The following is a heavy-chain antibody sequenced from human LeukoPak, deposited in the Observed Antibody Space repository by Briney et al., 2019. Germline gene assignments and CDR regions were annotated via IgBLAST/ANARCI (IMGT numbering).Heavy chain of an antibody. Sequence: GGSLRLSCAASGFTVSRNYMSWVRQAPGKGLEWVSVLYSDGSTYHADSVKGRFTISRDNSENTLYLQMNSLRAEDTAVYYCASGSYGPKTPWGQGTLVTVSS. J-gene: IGHJ5*02. D-gene: IGHD1-26*01. CDR2: LYSDGST. CDR1: GFTVSRNY. CDR3: ASGSYGPKTP. V-gene: IGHV3-53*01.